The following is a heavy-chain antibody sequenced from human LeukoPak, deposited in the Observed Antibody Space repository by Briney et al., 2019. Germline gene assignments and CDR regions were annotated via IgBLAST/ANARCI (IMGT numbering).Heavy chain of an antibody. V-gene: IGHV1-2*02. CDR1: GYTFTGYY. D-gene: IGHD3-10*01. CDR2: INPNGGGT. J-gene: IGHJ4*02. CDR3: ARVSSSGDYYDN. Sequence: AAVKDSCKASGYTFTGYYMHWVRQAPGQGLEWMGWINPNGGGTNYAQKFQGRVTTTTDTSISTAYMELGGLRYDDTAVYYCARVSSSGDYYDNWGQGTLVTVSS.